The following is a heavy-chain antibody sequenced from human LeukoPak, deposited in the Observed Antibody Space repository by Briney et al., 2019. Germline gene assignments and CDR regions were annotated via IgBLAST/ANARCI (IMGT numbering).Heavy chain of an antibody. CDR3: AKDLWGFVEVAAILDY. CDR1: GFTFSSYW. D-gene: IGHD2-15*01. Sequence: GGSLRLSCAASGFTFSSYWMSWVRQAPGKGLEWVANIKKDGGEKYYVDSVKGRFTISRDNAKNSLYLQMNSLRAEDTALYYCAKDLWGFVEVAAILDYWGQGTLVTVSS. J-gene: IGHJ4*02. CDR2: IKKDGGEK. V-gene: IGHV3-7*03.